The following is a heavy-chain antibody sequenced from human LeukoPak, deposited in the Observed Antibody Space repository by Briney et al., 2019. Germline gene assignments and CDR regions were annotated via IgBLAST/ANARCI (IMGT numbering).Heavy chain of an antibody. CDR1: GFTFSSYW. V-gene: IGHV3-7*03. Sequence: GGSLRLSCAASGFTFSSYWMSWVRQAPGKGLEWVANIKRDGSEKYYVDSVKGRFTISRDNAKNSLYLQMNSLRAEDMALYYCAKDIELTGRSSGAFDIWGQGTMVTVSS. CDR2: IKRDGSEK. D-gene: IGHD1-20*01. CDR3: AKDIELTGRSSGAFDI. J-gene: IGHJ3*02.